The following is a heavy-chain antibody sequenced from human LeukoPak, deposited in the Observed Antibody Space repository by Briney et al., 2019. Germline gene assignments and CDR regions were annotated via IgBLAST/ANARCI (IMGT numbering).Heavy chain of an antibody. V-gene: IGHV4-34*01. CDR3: ARGIRGDTAVDY. CDR1: GGSFSGYY. CDR2: INHSGST. J-gene: IGHJ4*02. D-gene: IGHD5-18*01. Sequence: PSETLSLTCAVYGGSFSGYYWSWIRQPPGKGLEWIGEINHSGSTNYNPSLKSRVTISVDTSKNQFSLKLSSVTAADTVVYYCARGIRGDTAVDYWGQGTLVTVSS.